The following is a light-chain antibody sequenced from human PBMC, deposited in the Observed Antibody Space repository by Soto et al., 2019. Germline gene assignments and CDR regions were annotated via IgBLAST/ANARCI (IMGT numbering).Light chain of an antibody. Sequence: EIVLTQSPGTLSLSPGESATLSCRASQSVGRNYLAWFQHKPDQAPRLLIYDTSNRATGIPTRFSGSGSGTDFTLTITSLESEDSGIYYCQQRHNWLTFGGGTKVEIK. CDR2: DTS. J-gene: IGKJ4*01. V-gene: IGKV3-11*01. CDR1: QSVGRNY. CDR3: QQRHNWLT.